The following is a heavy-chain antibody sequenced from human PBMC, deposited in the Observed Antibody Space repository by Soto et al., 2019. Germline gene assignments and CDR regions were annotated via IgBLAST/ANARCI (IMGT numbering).Heavy chain of an antibody. Sequence: SETLSLTCGVSGGSISSSNWWSWVRQPPGKGLEWIGEIYHDGSTYFNPSLKSRITISVDKSRNQFSLNLISVTAADTAMYYCARHNYYANHCYYGMDVWGQGTAVTVSS. CDR3: ARHNYYANHCYYGMDV. CDR2: IYHDGST. V-gene: IGHV4-4*02. CDR1: GGSISSSNW. J-gene: IGHJ6*02. D-gene: IGHD3-22*01.